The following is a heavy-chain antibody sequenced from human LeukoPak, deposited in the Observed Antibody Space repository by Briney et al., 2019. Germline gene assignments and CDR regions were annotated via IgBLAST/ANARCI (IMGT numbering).Heavy chain of an antibody. V-gene: IGHV3-23*01. CDR2: ISGSGGST. CDR3: AKVILYYDSGGSKRYYFDY. D-gene: IGHD3-22*01. CDR1: GFTFSSYA. J-gene: IGHJ4*02. Sequence: GGSLRLSCAASGFTFSSYAMSWVRQAPGKGLEWVSAISGSGGSTYYADSVKGRFTISRDNSKNTLYLQMNSLRAEDTAVYYCAKVILYYDSGGSKRYYFDYWGQGTLVTVSS.